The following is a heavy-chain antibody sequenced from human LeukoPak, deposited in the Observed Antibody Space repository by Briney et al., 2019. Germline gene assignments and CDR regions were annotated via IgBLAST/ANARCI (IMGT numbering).Heavy chain of an antibody. D-gene: IGHD4-11*01. CDR3: ARSHDYTNYVGP. J-gene: IGHJ5*02. CDR2: INPDGGGT. Sequence: ASVKVSCKASEYTFTAFHIHWVRQAPGQGLEWMGSINPDGGGTIFGQRFQGRVSITRTTSISTAYRERGSRGPGEKALYYCARSHDYTNYVGPWGQGTLVTVSS. CDR1: EYTFTAFH. V-gene: IGHV1-2*02.